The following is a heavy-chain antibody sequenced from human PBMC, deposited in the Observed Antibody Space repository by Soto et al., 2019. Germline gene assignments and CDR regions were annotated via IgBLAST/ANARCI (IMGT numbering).Heavy chain of an antibody. J-gene: IGHJ4*02. CDR1: GYTFTNYH. CDR2: ITPSGGTT. V-gene: IGHV1-46*01. CDR3: AKSTFGGVIGQFDY. D-gene: IGHD3-16*02. Sequence: ASVKVSCKASGYTFTNYHVHWVRQAPGQGLEWVGIITPSGGTTVYAQQFQGRVTMTRDTSTSTVYMELSSLRSEDTAVYYCAKSTFGGVIGQFDYWGQGNLVTVSS.